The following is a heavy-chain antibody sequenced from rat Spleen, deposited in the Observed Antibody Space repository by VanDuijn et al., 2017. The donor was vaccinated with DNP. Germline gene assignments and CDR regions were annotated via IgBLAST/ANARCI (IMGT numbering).Heavy chain of an antibody. D-gene: IGHD1-11*01. Sequence: EVQLVESGGGLVQPGRSLKLSCAASGFTFSNYGMAWVRQTPTKGLEWVATISTSGSRTYYPDSVKGRFTISRDNAESSLYLQMDSLRSEDTATYYCTTASTEGFAYWGQGTLVTVS. J-gene: IGHJ3*01. CDR2: ISTSGSRT. CDR1: GFTFSNYG. V-gene: IGHV5S23*01. CDR3: TTASTEGFAY.